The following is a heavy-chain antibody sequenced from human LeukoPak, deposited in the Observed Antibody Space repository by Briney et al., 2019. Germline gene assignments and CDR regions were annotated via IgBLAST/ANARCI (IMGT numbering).Heavy chain of an antibody. CDR1: GYSFTSYW. CDR3: ARAPPGYCSGGSCYSGAFDI. D-gene: IGHD2-15*01. Sequence: GESLKISCKGSGYSFTSYWIGWVRQMPGKGLEWMGIIYPGDSDTRYSPSFQGQVTISADKFISTAYLQWSSLKAPDTAMYYCARAPPGYCSGGSCYSGAFDIWGQGTMVTVSS. CDR2: IYPGDSDT. V-gene: IGHV5-51*01. J-gene: IGHJ3*02.